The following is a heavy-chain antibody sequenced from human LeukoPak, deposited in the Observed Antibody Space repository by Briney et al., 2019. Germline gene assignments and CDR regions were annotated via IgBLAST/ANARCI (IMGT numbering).Heavy chain of an antibody. Sequence: HGESLKISCKGSGYSFTTYWIAWVRQMPGKGLEWMGIFFPGDSDTRYSPSFQGQVTISADKSISTAYLQWSSLKASDTAIYYCARQWGDCSSTSCYSAYWGQGTLVTVSS. CDR3: ARQWGDCSSTSCYSAY. J-gene: IGHJ4*02. V-gene: IGHV5-51*01. CDR2: FFPGDSDT. D-gene: IGHD2-2*01. CDR1: GYSFTTYW.